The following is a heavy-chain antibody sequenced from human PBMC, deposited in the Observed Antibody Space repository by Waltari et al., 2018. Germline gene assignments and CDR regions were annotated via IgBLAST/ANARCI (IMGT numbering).Heavy chain of an antibody. V-gene: IGHV4-34*01. Sequence: QVQLQRWGAGLLKPSETLSLTCAVYGGSFSGYYWSWIRQPPGKGLEWIGEINHSGSTNYNPALKSRVTISVDTSKNQFSLKLSSVTAADTAVYYCARGSGYGGNSRYFDLWGRGTLVTVSS. D-gene: IGHD6-25*01. J-gene: IGHJ2*01. CDR3: ARGSGYGGNSRYFDL. CDR2: INHSGST. CDR1: GGSFSGYY.